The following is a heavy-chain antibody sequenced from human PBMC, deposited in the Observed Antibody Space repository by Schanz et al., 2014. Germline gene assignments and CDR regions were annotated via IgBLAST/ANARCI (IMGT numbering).Heavy chain of an antibody. V-gene: IGHV3-11*01. CDR2: ISDSGDST. CDR3: ARRNFYDKSAAFDY. CDR1: GLTFSDYY. D-gene: IGHD3-9*01. J-gene: IGHJ4*02. Sequence: VQVVESGGDLVQPGGSLRLSCAASGLTFSDYYMTWIRQAPGKGLEWVSDISDSGDSTHYADSVKGRFTISRDNAKNSLYLQMNSLRVEDTAVYYCARRNFYDKSAAFDYWGQGSLVTVSS.